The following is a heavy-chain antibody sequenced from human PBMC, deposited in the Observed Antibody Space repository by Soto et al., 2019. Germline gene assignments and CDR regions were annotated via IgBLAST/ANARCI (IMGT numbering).Heavy chain of an antibody. CDR2: INPNSGGT. V-gene: IGHV1-2*04. Sequence: ASVKVSCKASGYTFTSYGISWVRQAPGQGLEWMGWINPNSGGTNYAQKFQGWVTMTRDTSISTAYMELSRLRSDDTAVYYCARAGPSSSWSLYYYYGMDVWGQGTTVTVSS. CDR3: ARAGPSSSWSLYYYYGMDV. D-gene: IGHD6-13*01. J-gene: IGHJ6*02. CDR1: GYTFTSYG.